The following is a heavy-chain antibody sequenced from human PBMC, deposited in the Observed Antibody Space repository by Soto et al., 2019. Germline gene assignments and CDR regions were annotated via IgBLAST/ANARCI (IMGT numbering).Heavy chain of an antibody. CDR3: ARTVTKYYFDY. D-gene: IGHD4-17*01. Sequence: SETLSLTCTVSGGSISSYYWSWIRQPPGKGLEWIGYIYYSGSTNYNPSLKSRVTISVDTSKNQFSLKLSSVTAADTAVYYCARTVTKYYFDYWGQGTRVTVSS. V-gene: IGHV4-59*01. CDR2: IYYSGST. J-gene: IGHJ4*02. CDR1: GGSISSYY.